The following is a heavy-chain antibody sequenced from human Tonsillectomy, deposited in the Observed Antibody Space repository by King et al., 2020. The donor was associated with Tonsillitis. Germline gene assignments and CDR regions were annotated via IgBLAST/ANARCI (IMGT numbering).Heavy chain of an antibody. Sequence: VQLVESGAEVKKPGASVKVSCKASGYTFTSYGISWVRQAPGQGLEWMGWISAYNGNTNYAQKLQGRVTMTTDTSTSTAYMELRSLRSDDTAVYYCASNRGTPFNLDLVATWYFQHWGQGTLGTVSA. J-gene: IGHJ1*01. CDR2: ISAYNGNT. D-gene: IGHD5-12*01. CDR1: GYTFTSYG. V-gene: IGHV1-18*04. CDR3: ASNRGTPFNLDLVATWYFQH.